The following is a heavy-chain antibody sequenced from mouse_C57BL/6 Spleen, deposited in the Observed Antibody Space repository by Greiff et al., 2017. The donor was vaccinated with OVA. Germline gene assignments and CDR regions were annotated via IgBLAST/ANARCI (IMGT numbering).Heavy chain of an antibody. CDR2: INPSSGYT. CDR1: GYTFTSYW. Sequence: QVQLQQPGAELAKPGASVKLSCKASGYTFTSYWMHWVKQRPGQGLEWIGYINPSSGYTKYNQKFKDKATLTADKSSSTAYMQLSSLTSEDSAVYYCERYHYDYDAGYYFDYWGQGTTLTVSS. CDR3: ERYHYDYDAGYYFDY. D-gene: IGHD2-4*01. J-gene: IGHJ2*01. V-gene: IGHV1-7*01.